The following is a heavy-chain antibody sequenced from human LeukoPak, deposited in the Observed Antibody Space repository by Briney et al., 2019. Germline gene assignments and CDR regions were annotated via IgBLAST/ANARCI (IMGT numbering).Heavy chain of an antibody. CDR3: AREGYDFWSGYYGVYMDV. D-gene: IGHD3-3*01. J-gene: IGHJ6*03. CDR1: GGPISSGAYY. V-gene: IGHV4-39*07. CDR2: IYYSGST. Sequence: SETLSLTCTVSGGPISSGAYYWGWIRQPPGEGLEWIGSIYYSGSTYDNPSLKSRVTISVDTSSNQFSLKLSSVTAADTAVYYCAREGYDFWSGYYGVYMDVWGKGTTVTVSS.